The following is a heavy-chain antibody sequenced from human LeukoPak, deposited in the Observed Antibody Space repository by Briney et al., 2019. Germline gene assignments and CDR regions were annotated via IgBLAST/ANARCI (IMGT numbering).Heavy chain of an antibody. CDR2: ISWNSGSI. Sequence: PGGSLRLSCATSGFTFDDYAMHWVRQGPGKGLEWVSGISWNSGSIGYADSAKGRFTISRDNAKNSLYLEMNSLRAEDTAFYYRAKGKGGKSSTSWYAGYFHHWGQGTLVTVSS. CDR3: AKGKGGKSSTSWYAGYFHH. J-gene: IGHJ1*01. V-gene: IGHV3-9*01. CDR1: GFTFDDYA. D-gene: IGHD6-13*01.